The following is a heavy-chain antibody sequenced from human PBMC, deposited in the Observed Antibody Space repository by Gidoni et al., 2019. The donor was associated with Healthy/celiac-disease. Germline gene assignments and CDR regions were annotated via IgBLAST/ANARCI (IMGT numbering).Heavy chain of an antibody. V-gene: IGHV3-33*01. CDR3: ARDLSSWSPTGVHDYGDYDGYYYYGMDV. D-gene: IGHD4-17*01. CDR1: GFTFSSYG. Sequence: LRLSCAASGFTFSSYGMHWVRQAPGKGLEWVAVIWYDGSNKYYADSVKGRFTISRDNSKNTLYLQMNSLRAEDTAVYYCARDLSSWSPTGVHDYGDYDGYYYYGMDVWGQGTTVTVSS. J-gene: IGHJ6*02. CDR2: IWYDGSNK.